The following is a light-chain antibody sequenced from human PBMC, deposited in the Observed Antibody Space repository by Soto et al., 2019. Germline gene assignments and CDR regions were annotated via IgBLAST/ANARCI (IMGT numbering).Light chain of an antibody. V-gene: IGLV1-44*01. CDR1: SSNIGSNT. CDR3: AAWDDSLNAVV. CDR2: SDF. J-gene: IGLJ2*01. Sequence: QSVLTQPPSVSAAPGQTVTISCSGSSSNIGSNTVNWYQQLPGTAPKLLIYSDFQRPSGVPDRFSGSKSGTSASLAISGLQSEDEADYYCAAWDDSLNAVVFGGGTKLTVL.